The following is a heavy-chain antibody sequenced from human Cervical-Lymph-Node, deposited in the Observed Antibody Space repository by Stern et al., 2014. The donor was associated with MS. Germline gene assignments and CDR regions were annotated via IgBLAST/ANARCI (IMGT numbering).Heavy chain of an antibody. CDR2: IIPIFGTA. V-gene: IGHV1-69*01. CDR1: GGTFNTNV. Sequence: VQLVQSGAEVKKPGSSVKVSCKASGGTFNTNVISWVRQAPGQGLEWMGGIIPIFGTALSAQKFQGRVTITANESTRAVYMELRSLRSEDTAVYYCARAAYSTSSYNYWGQGTLVIVSS. CDR3: ARAAYSTSSYNY. J-gene: IGHJ4*02. D-gene: IGHD6-6*01.